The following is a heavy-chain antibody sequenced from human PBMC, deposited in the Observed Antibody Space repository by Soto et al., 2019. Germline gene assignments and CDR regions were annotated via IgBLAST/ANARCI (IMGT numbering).Heavy chain of an antibody. D-gene: IGHD6-6*01. Sequence: EVQLLESGGGLVQPGESLRLSCAASGFTFSSYAMSWVRQAPGKGLEWVSVISGSDDSTYYADSVKGRFTISRDNSKNTLYLHMNSLRAEDTAVYYCAKRSSSFTFDYWGQGTLVTVSS. CDR1: GFTFSSYA. CDR2: ISGSDDST. J-gene: IGHJ4*02. V-gene: IGHV3-23*01. CDR3: AKRSSSFTFDY.